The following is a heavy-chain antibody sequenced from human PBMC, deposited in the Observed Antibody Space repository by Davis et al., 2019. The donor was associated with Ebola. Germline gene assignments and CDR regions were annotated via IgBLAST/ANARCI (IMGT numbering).Heavy chain of an antibody. CDR1: GYTFTSHG. J-gene: IGHJ2*01. CDR3: ARMPTVTADHWYFDL. V-gene: IGHV1-18*04. Sequence: ASVKVSCKASGYTFTSHGITWGRQAPGQGLEWMGWISAYNGNTNYAQNFQGRVTMTTDTSTSTAYMELMSLRSDDTAVYYCARMPTVTADHWYFDLWGRGTLVAVSS. CDR2: ISAYNGNT. D-gene: IGHD4-17*01.